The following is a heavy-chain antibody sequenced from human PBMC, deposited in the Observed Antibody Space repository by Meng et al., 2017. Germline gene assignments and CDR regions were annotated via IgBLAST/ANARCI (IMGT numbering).Heavy chain of an antibody. CDR2: IYYSGST. CDR1: GGSVSSGSYY. Sequence: QGQSLESVPGLVGPSETLSLTCTVSGGSVSSGSYYWSWIRQPPGKGLEWIGYIYYSGSTNYNPSLKSRVTISVDTSKNQFSLKLSSVTAADTAVYYCARVKITGTTRSIDYWGQGTLVTVSS. CDR3: ARVKITGTTRSIDY. J-gene: IGHJ4*02. V-gene: IGHV4-61*01. D-gene: IGHD1-7*01.